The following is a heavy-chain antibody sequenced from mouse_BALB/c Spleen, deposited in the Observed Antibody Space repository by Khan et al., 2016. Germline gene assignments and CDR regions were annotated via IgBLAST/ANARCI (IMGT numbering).Heavy chain of an antibody. D-gene: IGHD2-2*01. V-gene: IGHV3-2*02. Sequence: EVQLQESGPGLVKPSQSLSLTCTVTGYSITSDYAWNWIRQFPGNKLEWMGYISYSGSTSYNPSLKSRISITRDTSKNQFFLQWNSVTTEDTATYYCASSYGYRGFAYWGQGTLVTVSA. CDR3: ASSYGYRGFAY. CDR1: GYSITSDYA. CDR2: ISYSGST. J-gene: IGHJ3*01.